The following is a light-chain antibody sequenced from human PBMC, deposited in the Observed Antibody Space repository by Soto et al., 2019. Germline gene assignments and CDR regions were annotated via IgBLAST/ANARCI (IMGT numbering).Light chain of an antibody. CDR2: DAS. CDR1: QSVRSNY. CDR3: QQYGSPPLT. V-gene: IGKV3-20*01. J-gene: IGKJ4*01. Sequence: EIVLTQSPGTLSLSPGERATLSCRASQSVRSNYLAWYQQKPGQAPRFLIYDASSRATGIPDRFSGSGSGTDFTLTISRLEPEDFAVYYCQQYGSPPLTFGGGTKVEIK.